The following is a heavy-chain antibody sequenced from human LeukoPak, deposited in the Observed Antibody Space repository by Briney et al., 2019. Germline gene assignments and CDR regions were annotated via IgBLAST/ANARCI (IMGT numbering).Heavy chain of an antibody. V-gene: IGHV4-30-2*01. CDR2: IYHSGST. CDR1: GGSISSGGYY. J-gene: IGHJ4*02. D-gene: IGHD4-17*01. Sequence: SQTLSLTCTVSGGSISSGGYYWSWIRQPPGKGLEWIGYIYHSGSTYYNPSLKSRVTISVDRSKNQFSLKLSSVTAADTAVYYCARPRKSGDYSFDYWGQATLVTVSS. CDR3: ARPRKSGDYSFDY.